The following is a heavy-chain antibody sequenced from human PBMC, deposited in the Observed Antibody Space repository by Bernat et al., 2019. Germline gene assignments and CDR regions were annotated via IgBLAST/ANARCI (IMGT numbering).Heavy chain of an antibody. D-gene: IGHD6-19*01. J-gene: IGHJ3*02. Sequence: EVQLVESGGGLVKPGGSLRLSCAASGLTFTSYSMNWVRQAPGKGLEWVSSISSSSYIYYADSVKGRFTISRDNAKNSLYLQMNSLRAEDTALYYCARHSSGWYGAFDIWGQGTMVTVSS. CDR2: ISSSSYI. CDR1: GLTFTSYS. V-gene: IGHV3-21*04. CDR3: ARHSSGWYGAFDI.